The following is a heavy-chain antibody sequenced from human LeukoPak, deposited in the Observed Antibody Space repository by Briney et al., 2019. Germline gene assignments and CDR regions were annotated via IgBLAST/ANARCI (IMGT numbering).Heavy chain of an antibody. CDR2: NDWDDDK. CDR1: WFSRITTTMC. V-gene: IGHV2-70*11. D-gene: IGHD2-21*02. J-gene: IGHJ6*02. Sequence: ESGPALAKTTQTLTLTCTFSWFSRITTTMCVSWIRPPPGKALESLTRNDWDDDKYYSTSLKTRLTISKDTSKNHVVLTMTNMDPVDTATYYCARTRLVVTAIQGNYYDMDVWGQGTTVTVSS. CDR3: ARTRLVVTAIQGNYYDMDV.